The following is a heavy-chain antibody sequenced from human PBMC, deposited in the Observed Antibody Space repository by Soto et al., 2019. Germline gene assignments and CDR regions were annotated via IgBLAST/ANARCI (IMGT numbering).Heavy chain of an antibody. V-gene: IGHV3-11*01. J-gene: IGHJ3*02. CDR2: ISSSGSTI. Sequence: GGSLRLSCAASGFNFSDYYMSWIRQAPGKGLEWVSYISSSGSTIYYADSGKGGFTIFRNNAMNTLYLQMISLLTEDTAVYYCARDAPGWERQGGLDAFDIWGQGTMVTVSS. CDR3: ARDAPGWERQGGLDAFDI. CDR1: GFNFSDYY. D-gene: IGHD1-26*01.